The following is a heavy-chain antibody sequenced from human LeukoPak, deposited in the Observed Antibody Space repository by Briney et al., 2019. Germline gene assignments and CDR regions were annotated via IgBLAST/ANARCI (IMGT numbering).Heavy chain of an antibody. CDR2: INHSGST. CDR1: GGSFSGYY. J-gene: IGHJ5*02. V-gene: IGHV4-34*01. D-gene: IGHD6-19*01. Sequence: SETLSLTCDVYGGSFSGYYWSWIRQPPGKGLEWIGEINHSGSTNYNPSLKSRVTISVDTSKNQFSLKLSSVTAADTAVYYCARRGSGWYTWGQGTLVTVSS. CDR3: ARRGSGWYT.